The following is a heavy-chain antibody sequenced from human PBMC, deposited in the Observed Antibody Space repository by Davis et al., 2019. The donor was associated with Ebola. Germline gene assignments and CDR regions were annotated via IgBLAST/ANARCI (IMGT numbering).Heavy chain of an antibody. V-gene: IGHV1-18*04. CDR3: AREIIVGAFEY. J-gene: IGHJ4*02. CDR2: ISPYNGNT. Sequence: ASVKVSCKASGYTFSSYGISWVRQAPGQGLEWMGWISPYNGNTKYPQKFQGRVTLTTETTTNTAYMELRSLRSGDTAVYYCAREIIVGAFEYWGQGTLVTVSS. CDR1: GYTFSSYG. D-gene: IGHD1-26*01.